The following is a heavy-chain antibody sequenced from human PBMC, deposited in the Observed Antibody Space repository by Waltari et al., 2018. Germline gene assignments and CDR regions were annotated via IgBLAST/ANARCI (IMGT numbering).Heavy chain of an antibody. J-gene: IGHJ5*02. CDR3: ARGLGWFDP. CDR1: GGSISSSSYY. Sequence: QLQLQESGPGLVKPSETLSLTCTVSGGSISSSSYYWGWIRQPPGKGLAWVGSIYYSGSTYYNPSLKSRVTIPVDTSKNQFALKLSSVTAADTAVYYCARGLGWFDPWGQGTLVTVSS. CDR2: IYYSGST. V-gene: IGHV4-39*07.